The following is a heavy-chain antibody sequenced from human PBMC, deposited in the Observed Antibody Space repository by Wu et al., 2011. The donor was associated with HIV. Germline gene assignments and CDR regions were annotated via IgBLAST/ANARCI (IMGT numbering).Heavy chain of an antibody. Sequence: QVHLVQSGAEVKKPGSSVKVSCKASGVTFSSYAISWVRQSPREGLEWMGRIIPLFRTGTYAEKFQGRVTFTTDESTSTVYMELSSLRSEDTAIYYCSSSYSNPRYGYYFEYWGQGTLVTVSS. CDR3: SSSYSNPRYGYYFEY. CDR2: IIPLFRTG. CDR1: GVTFSSYA. J-gene: IGHJ4*02. D-gene: IGHD6-13*01. V-gene: IGHV1-69*05.